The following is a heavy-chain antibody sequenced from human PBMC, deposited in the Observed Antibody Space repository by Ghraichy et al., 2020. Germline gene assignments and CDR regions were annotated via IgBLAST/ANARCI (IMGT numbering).Heavy chain of an antibody. Sequence: SQTLSLTCTVSGGSISSSSYYWGWIRQPPGKGLEWIGSIYDSGGTSYHPSLKSRVTISVDTSKNQFSLKLSSVTAADTAVYYCARHPNVAAAATVDYWGQGTLVAVSS. CDR1: GGSISSSSYY. CDR2: IYDSGGT. V-gene: IGHV4-39*01. CDR3: ARHPNVAAAATVDY. D-gene: IGHD6-13*01. J-gene: IGHJ4*02.